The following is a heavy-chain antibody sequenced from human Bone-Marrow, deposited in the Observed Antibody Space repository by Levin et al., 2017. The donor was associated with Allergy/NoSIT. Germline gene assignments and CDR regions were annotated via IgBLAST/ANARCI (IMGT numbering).Heavy chain of an antibody. CDR3: AAVRIDG. CDR2: MNPKSGNT. D-gene: IGHD2/OR15-2a*01. J-gene: IGHJ6*02. V-gene: IGHV1-8*01. CDR1: GYTFTNFD. Sequence: VASVKVSCKASGYTFTNFDINWVRQATGQGLEWMGGMNPKSGNTDYAQKFQGRVTLTRNTSISTAYMELNSLRSDDTAVYYCAAVRIDGWGQGTTVTVSS.